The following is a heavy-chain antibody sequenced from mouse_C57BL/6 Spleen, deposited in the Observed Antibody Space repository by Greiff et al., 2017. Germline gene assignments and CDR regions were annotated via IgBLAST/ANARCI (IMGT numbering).Heavy chain of an antibody. D-gene: IGHD2-1*01. CDR2: IDPSDSYT. CDR1: GYTFTSYW. V-gene: IGHV1-50*01. CDR3: ARSDYGNYEYYFDY. J-gene: IGHJ2*01. Sequence: QVQLQQPGAELVKPGASVKLSCKASGYTFTSYWMQWVKQRPGQGLEWIGEIDPSDSYTNYNQKFKGKATLTVDTSSSTAYMQLSSLTSEDSAVYYCARSDYGNYEYYFDYWGQGTTLTVSS.